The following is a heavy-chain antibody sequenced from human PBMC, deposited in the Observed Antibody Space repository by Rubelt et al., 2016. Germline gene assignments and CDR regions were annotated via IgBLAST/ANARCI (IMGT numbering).Heavy chain of an antibody. V-gene: IGHV3-23*01. D-gene: IGHD2-15*01. Sequence: QAPGRGLEWVSAVSGGGGRTYYPDSVRGRFTISRDNSKNTLFLQMNSLRAEDTAVYYCAKGYCGGGSCYLYYFDYWGQGALVTVSS. CDR2: VSGGGGRT. J-gene: IGHJ4*02. CDR3: AKGYCGGGSCYLYYFDY.